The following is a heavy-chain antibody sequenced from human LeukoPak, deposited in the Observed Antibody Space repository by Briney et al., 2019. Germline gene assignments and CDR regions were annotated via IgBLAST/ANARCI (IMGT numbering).Heavy chain of an antibody. CDR2: INPNSGDT. V-gene: IGHV1-2*02. CDR1: GYTFTDYY. CDR3: ARGWIYFDY. D-gene: IGHD2-2*03. Sequence: ASVKVSCKASGYTFTDYYMHWVRQAPGQGPEWMGWINPNSGDTNYAQKFQGRVTLTRDTSISTAYMELSRLRSDDTAVYYCARGWIYFDYWGQGTLVTVSS. J-gene: IGHJ4*02.